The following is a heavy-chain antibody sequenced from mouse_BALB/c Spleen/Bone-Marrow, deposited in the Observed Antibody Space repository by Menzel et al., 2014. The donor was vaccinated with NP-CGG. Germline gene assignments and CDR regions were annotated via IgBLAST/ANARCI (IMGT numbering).Heavy chain of an antibody. CDR3: TRSGGGSRGAWFAY. D-gene: IGHD1-1*01. J-gene: IGHJ3*01. Sequence: VQLQQSGAELVKPGASVRLSCKASAYTFTSYSMYWVKQRPGQGLEWIGEINPSNGGTNFNEKFKSKATLTVDKSSTTAYMQLSSLTSEDSAVYYCTRSGGGSRGAWFAYWGQGTLVTVSA. CDR1: AYTFTSYS. CDR2: INPSNGGT. V-gene: IGHV1S81*02.